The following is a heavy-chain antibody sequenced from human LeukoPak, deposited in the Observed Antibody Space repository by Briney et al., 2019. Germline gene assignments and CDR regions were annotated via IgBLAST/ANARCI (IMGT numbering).Heavy chain of an antibody. CDR3: PKDSVVPKGRGWYGYYS. J-gene: IGHJ5*01. V-gene: IGHV3-23*01. CDR1: AFTFSSYA. D-gene: IGHD6-19*01. CDR2: ISGSGGST. Sequence: QPGGSLRLSCAASAFTFSSYAMSWVRQAPGKGLEWVIAISGSGGSTYYADSVKGPFTISRDNSKNTLYLQMNSLRAEDAAVCDCPKDSVVPKGRGWYGYYSGGQGNLVTVSS.